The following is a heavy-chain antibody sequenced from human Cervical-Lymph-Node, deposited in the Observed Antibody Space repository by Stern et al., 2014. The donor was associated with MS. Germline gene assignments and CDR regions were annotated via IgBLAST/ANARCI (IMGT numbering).Heavy chain of an antibody. CDR2: INVGNDNT. J-gene: IGHJ6*02. CDR3: ARDRLEKQHSPDSNESKYSYYGMDV. V-gene: IGHV1-3*01. D-gene: IGHD3-22*01. CDR1: GYTFSNYA. Sequence: VQLVQSGAEVKKPGASVRVSCKTSGYTFSNYAMHWVRQAPGQRLEWMGWINVGNDNTKYSQMFQGRVTITRDTSASTVYMELSSLRSADTAVYYCARDRLEKQHSPDSNESKYSYYGMDVWGQGTTVTVSS.